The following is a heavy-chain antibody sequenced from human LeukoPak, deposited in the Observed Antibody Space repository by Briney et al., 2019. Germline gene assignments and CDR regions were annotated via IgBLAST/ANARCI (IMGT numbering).Heavy chain of an antibody. CDR2: ISSSSSYT. D-gene: IGHD2-2*01. V-gene: IGHV3-11*05. CDR3: ARVPYDCSSTSCYPNWFDP. J-gene: IGHJ5*02. Sequence: GGSLRLSCAASGFTFSDYYMSWIRQAPGKGLEWVSYISSSSSYTNYADSVKGRFTISRDNAKNSLYLQMNSLRAEDTAVYYCARVPYDCSSTSCYPNWFDPWGQGTLVTVSS. CDR1: GFTFSDYY.